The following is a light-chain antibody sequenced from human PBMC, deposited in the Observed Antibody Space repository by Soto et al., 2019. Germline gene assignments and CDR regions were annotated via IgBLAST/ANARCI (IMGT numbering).Light chain of an antibody. V-gene: IGKV3-20*01. CDR3: QQHSRSIT. CDR1: QSVNNNY. CDR2: GAS. J-gene: IGKJ4*01. Sequence: SVLTQSPFTLSLYPVERATLSCSASQSVNNNYLAWYQQKPGQSPRLLIYGASIRATAIPDRFSGSGSGTDFTLTISRLEPEDSAVYYCQQHSRSITFGGGTKVDIK.